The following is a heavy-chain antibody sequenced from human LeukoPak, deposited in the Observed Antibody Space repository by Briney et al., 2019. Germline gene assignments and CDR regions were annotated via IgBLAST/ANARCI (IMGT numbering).Heavy chain of an antibody. Sequence: PSETLSLTCTVSGGSISSYYWSWIRQPAGKGLKWIGRIYTSGSTNYNPSLKSRVTMSVDTSKNQFSLKLSSVTAADTAVYYCAREAVIYIFDYWGQGTLVTVSS. J-gene: IGHJ4*02. CDR2: IYTSGST. V-gene: IGHV4-4*07. CDR1: GGSISSYY. D-gene: IGHD3-16*02. CDR3: AREAVIYIFDY.